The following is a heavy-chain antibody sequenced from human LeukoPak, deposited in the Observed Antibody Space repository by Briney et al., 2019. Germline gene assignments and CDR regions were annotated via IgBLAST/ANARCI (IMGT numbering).Heavy chain of an antibody. D-gene: IGHD6-19*01. Sequence: ASVKVSCKASGYTFTSYHLHWVRQAPGQGLEWMGIINPSGGSTSYAQKFQGRVTMTRDMSTSTVYMELSSLRSEDTAVYYCARTPSSGWPFDYWGQGTLVTVSS. CDR2: INPSGGST. V-gene: IGHV1-46*01. J-gene: IGHJ4*02. CDR1: GYTFTSYH. CDR3: ARTPSSGWPFDY.